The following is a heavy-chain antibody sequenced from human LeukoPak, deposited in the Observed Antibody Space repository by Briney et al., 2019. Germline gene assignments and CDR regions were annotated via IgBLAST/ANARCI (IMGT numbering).Heavy chain of an antibody. CDR1: GFTFSSYW. CDR2: IKTDGSET. J-gene: IGHJ4*02. CDR3: AREGRGYGSGSPFDY. Sequence: GGSLRLSCAASGFTFSSYWMGWVRQVPGKGLEWVANIKTDGSETYFVDSVKGRFTMSRDNAKDSLYLQMNSLRADDTAVYYCAREGRGYGSGSPFDYWGQGTLVTVSS. D-gene: IGHD3-10*01. V-gene: IGHV3-7*01.